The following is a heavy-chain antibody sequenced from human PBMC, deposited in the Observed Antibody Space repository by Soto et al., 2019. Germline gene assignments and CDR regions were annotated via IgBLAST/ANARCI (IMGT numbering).Heavy chain of an antibody. J-gene: IGHJ4*02. V-gene: IGHV3-73*01. D-gene: IGHD6-13*01. Sequence: GGPLRLSCAASGFTFSGSAMHWVRQASGKGLEWVGRIRSKANSYATAYAASVKGRFTISRDDSKNTAYLQMNSLKTEDTAVYYCTSEPTGYSSSWYGSGDYWGQGTLVTVSS. CDR2: IRSKANSYAT. CDR3: TSEPTGYSSSWYGSGDY. CDR1: GFTFSGSA.